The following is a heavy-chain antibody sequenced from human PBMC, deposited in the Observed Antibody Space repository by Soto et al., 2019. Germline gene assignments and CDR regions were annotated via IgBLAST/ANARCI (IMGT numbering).Heavy chain of an antibody. CDR1: GFTFSSYG. D-gene: IGHD3-9*01. CDR3: ARDPPYYDILTGYFDY. J-gene: IGHJ4*02. CDR2: IWYDGSNK. V-gene: IGHV3-33*01. Sequence: GGSLRLSCAASGFTFSSYGMHWVRQAPGKGLEWVAVIWYDGSNKYYADSVKGRFTISRDNSKNTLYLQMNSLRAEDTVVYYCARDPPYYDILTGYFDYWGQGTLVTVSS.